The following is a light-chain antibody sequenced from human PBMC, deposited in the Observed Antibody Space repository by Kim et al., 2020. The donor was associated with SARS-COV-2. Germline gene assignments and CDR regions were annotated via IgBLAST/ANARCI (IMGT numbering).Light chain of an antibody. V-gene: IGKV3-15*01. Sequence: EIVMTQSPATLSVSPGERATLSCRASQSVNSNLAWYQQKPGQAPRLLIYGASTRATGIPARFSGSGSGTEFTLTISSLQSEDFAVYYCQQHNNWPGTFGQGTKVDIK. CDR1: QSVNSN. CDR3: QQHNNWPGT. J-gene: IGKJ1*01. CDR2: GAS.